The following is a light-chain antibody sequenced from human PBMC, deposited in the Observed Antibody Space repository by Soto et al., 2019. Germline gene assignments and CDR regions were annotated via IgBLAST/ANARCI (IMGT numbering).Light chain of an antibody. J-gene: IGKJ5*01. Sequence: EIVLTQSPATLSLSPGERATLSCRASQSVSSYLAWYQQKPGQAPRLLIYDASNRATGIPARFSGSGSGTDFTLTISSLEPEDFAVYFCQQYNNWPFSFGPGTQLEIK. CDR1: QSVSSY. CDR2: DAS. CDR3: QQYNNWPFS. V-gene: IGKV3-11*01.